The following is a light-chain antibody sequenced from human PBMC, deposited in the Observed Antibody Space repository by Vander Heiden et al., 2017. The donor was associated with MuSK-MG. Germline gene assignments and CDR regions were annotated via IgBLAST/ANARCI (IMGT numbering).Light chain of an antibody. V-gene: IGLV3-1*01. CDR1: KLGAKS. CDR2: QDS. CDR3: QAWDSSAVV. J-gene: IGLJ2*01. Sequence: SYELTQPPSVSVSPGQTASIACSGDKLGAKSACWSPQKPGQYPVLVIYQDSKRPAGIPERFSGSNSGNTATLTISGTQARDEADYYCQAWDSSAVVFGGGTKLTVL.